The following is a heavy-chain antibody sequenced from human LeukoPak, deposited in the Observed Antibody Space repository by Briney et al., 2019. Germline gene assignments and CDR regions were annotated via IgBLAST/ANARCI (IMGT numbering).Heavy chain of an antibody. D-gene: IGHD3-3*01. CDR2: IYYSGST. V-gene: IGHV4-31*03. Sequence: SETLSLTCTVSGGSISSGGYYWSWIRQHPGKGLEWIGYIYYSGSTYYNPSLKSRVTISVDTSKNQFSLKLSSVTAADTAVYYCARSLNDFWSGYVYYYYGMDVWGQGTTVTVSS. CDR3: ARSLNDFWSGYVYYYYGMDV. J-gene: IGHJ6*02. CDR1: GGSISSGGYY.